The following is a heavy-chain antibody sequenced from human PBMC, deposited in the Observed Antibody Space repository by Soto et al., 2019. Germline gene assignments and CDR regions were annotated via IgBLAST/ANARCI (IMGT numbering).Heavy chain of an antibody. D-gene: IGHD3-22*01. V-gene: IGHV4-30-4*01. CDR3: ASYYDSRGYYYAFDI. CDR1: GGSLSSGDNY. CDR2: ISNSGST. J-gene: IGHJ3*02. Sequence: TLSLTCSVSGGSLSSGDNYWSWIRQPPGKGLEWIGYISNSGSTDYNASLKSRVIISVDTSKNQFSLNLSSVTAADTAVYYCASYYDSRGYYYAFDIWGQGTMVTVSS.